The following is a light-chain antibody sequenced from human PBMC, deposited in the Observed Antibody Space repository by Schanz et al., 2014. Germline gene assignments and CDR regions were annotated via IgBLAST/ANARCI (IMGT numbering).Light chain of an antibody. CDR2: KAS. Sequence: DIQMTHSLSTLSASVGDRVTITCRASQSVNSWLAWYQQKPGKAPNLLIYKASKIQSGVPSRFSGSGSGTEFTLTISSLQPDDFATYYCQQYNSFPWTFGQGTKVEIK. V-gene: IGKV1-5*03. CDR1: QSVNSW. J-gene: IGKJ1*01. CDR3: QQYNSFPWT.